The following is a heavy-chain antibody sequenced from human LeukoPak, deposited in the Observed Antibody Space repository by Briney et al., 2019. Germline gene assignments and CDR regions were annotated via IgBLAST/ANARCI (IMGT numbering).Heavy chain of an antibody. CDR2: ISSNGGST. V-gene: IGHV3-64*01. J-gene: IGHJ4*02. CDR1: GFTFSSYA. CDR3: AREIPEGYWSGYIDS. Sequence: GGSLRLSCAASGFTFSSYAMHWVRQAPGKGLEYVSAISSNGGSTYYANSVKGRFTISRDNAKNSLYLQMTSLRAEDTAVYYCAREIPEGYWSGYIDSWGQGTLVTVSS. D-gene: IGHD3-3*01.